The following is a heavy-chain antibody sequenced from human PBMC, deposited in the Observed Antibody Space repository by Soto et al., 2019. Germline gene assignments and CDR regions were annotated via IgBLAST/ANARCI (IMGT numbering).Heavy chain of an antibody. CDR3: ARGTNYYDSSGYYGWFDP. CDR1: GYTFTSYA. J-gene: IGHJ5*02. CDR2: INAGNGNT. Sequence: ASVKVSCKASGYTFTSYAMHWVRQAPGQRLEWMGWINAGNGNTKYSQKFQGRVTITRDTSASTAYMELSSLRSEDTAVYYCARGTNYYDSSGYYGWFDPWGQGTLVTVSS. V-gene: IGHV1-3*01. D-gene: IGHD3-22*01.